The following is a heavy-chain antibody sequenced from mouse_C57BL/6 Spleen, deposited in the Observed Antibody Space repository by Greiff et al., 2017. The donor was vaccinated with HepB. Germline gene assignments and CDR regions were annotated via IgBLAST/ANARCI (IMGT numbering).Heavy chain of an antibody. V-gene: IGHV1-54*01. CDR3: ARAPLMDY. J-gene: IGHJ4*01. Sequence: QVQLQQSGAELVRPGTSVKVSCKASGYSFTNYLIEWVKQRPGQGLEWIGVINPGSGGTNYNEKFKGKATLTADKSSSTAYMQLSSLTSEDSAVYFCARAPLMDYWGQGTSVTVSS. CDR1: GYSFTNYL. CDR2: INPGSGGT.